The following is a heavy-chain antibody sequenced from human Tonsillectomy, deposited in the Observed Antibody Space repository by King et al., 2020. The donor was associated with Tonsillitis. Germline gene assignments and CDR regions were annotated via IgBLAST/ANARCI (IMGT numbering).Heavy chain of an antibody. D-gene: IGHD6-19*01. CDR3: NTEGRQWLGKYY. V-gene: IGHV3-15*01. J-gene: IGHJ4*02. CDR2: TKSNVEGGPT. Sequence: VQLVESGGGLVKPGGSLRLSCAASGFTFSVAWMGWVRQAPGKGLEWVGHTKSNVEGGPTQYAAPVKDRFIISRDDSKNTVYLQMSSLKTEDTAVYYCNTEGRQWLGKYYWGQGYLVTVSS. CDR1: GFTFSVAW.